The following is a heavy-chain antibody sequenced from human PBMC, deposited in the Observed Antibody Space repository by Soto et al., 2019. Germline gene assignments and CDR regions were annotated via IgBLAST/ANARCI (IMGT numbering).Heavy chain of an antibody. J-gene: IGHJ6*02. CDR3: ARAKKAYCGGDCYSGIYYYYYYGMDV. CDR2: IIPIFGTA. CDR1: GGTFSSYA. Sequence: ASVKVSCKASGGTFSSYAISWVRQAPGQGLEWMGGIIPIFGTANYAQKFQGRVTITADKSTSTAYMELSSLRSEDTAVYYCARAKKAYCGGDCYSGIYYYYYYGMDVWGQGTTVTVSS. D-gene: IGHD2-21*02. V-gene: IGHV1-69*06.